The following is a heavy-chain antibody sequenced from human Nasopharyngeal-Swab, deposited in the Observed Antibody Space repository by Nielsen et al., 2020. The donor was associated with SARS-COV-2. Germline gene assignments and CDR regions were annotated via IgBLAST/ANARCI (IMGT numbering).Heavy chain of an antibody. CDR3: ARDAPAHYGAFY. V-gene: IGHV3-30*03. CDR2: IAHDASNE. J-gene: IGHJ4*02. D-gene: IGHD4-17*01. Sequence: VRQAQGKGLEWVAFIAHDASNEYYGDSVKGRFSISRDSSKNTLYLQMDSLRGEDTAVYYCARDAPAHYGAFYWGRGTLVTVSS.